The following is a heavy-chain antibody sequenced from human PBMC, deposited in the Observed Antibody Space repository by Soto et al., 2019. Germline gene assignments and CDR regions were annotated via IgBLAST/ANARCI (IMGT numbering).Heavy chain of an antibody. CDR2: VNPNSGGT. J-gene: IGHJ6*02. CDR3: ARERFTIFGVVRRYYYYGMDV. CDR1: GYTFTGYY. V-gene: IGHV1-2*02. D-gene: IGHD3-3*01. Sequence: GASVKVSCKASGYTFTGYYIHWVRQAPGQGLEWMGWVNPNSGGTNSAQKFQGRVTMTRDTSISTAYMELNRLKSDDTAVYYCARERFTIFGVVRRYYYYGMDVWGQGTTVTVSS.